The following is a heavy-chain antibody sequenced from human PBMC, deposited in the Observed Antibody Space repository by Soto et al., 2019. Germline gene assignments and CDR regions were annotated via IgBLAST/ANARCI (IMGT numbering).Heavy chain of an antibody. V-gene: IGHV1-69*13. CDR2: IIPIFGTA. CDR1: GGTFSSYA. D-gene: IGHD6-6*01. CDR3: ARVRDSSASAGYYFDY. J-gene: IGHJ4*02. Sequence: SVKVSCKASGGTFSSYAISWVRQAPGQGLEWMGGIIPIFGTANYAQKFQGRVTSTADESTSTAYMELSSLRSEDTAVYYCARVRDSSASAGYYFDYWGQGTLVTVSS.